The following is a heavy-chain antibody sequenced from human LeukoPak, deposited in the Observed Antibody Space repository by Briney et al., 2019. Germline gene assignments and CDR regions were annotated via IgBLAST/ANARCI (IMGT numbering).Heavy chain of an antibody. CDR3: ARGTYWLYY. CDR2: IKPDGGEK. CDR1: GLTLSTYW. V-gene: IGHV3-7*01. J-gene: IGHJ4*02. D-gene: IGHD3-9*01. Sequence: PGESLTLSCALSGLTLSTYWMTWVRPPPGKRPEWVANIKPDGGEKSYVDSVKGRFTISRDNAKNSLYLQMSSLTAEDTAVYYCARGTYWLYYWGQGTLVTVSS.